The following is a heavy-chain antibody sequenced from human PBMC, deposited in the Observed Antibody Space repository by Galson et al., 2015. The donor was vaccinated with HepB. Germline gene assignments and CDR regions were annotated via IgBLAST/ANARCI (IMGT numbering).Heavy chain of an antibody. CDR2: INQDGTEK. Sequence: SLRLSCAASGFSFNTYWMDWVRQAPGKGLEWVANINQDGTEKHYVGSVRGRFTISRDNAKSSLFLQVSSLRPEDTAIYYCSSSLISWGQGTLVTVSS. CDR3: SSSLIS. J-gene: IGHJ5*02. V-gene: IGHV3-7*03. CDR1: GFSFNTYW.